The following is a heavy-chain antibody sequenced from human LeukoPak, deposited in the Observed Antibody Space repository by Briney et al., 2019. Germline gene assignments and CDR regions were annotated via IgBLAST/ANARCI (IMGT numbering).Heavy chain of an antibody. CDR2: ISYDGTNK. CDR3: ARGNIGNP. CDR1: GFSFTNYP. Sequence: GRSLRLSCAAPGFSFTNYPMQWVRQTPGKGLQWVAVISYDGTNKYYADSVKGRFTISRDNSKNTLYLQMNSLRPEDTAVYYCARGNIGNPWGQGSLVTVSS. J-gene: IGHJ5*02. D-gene: IGHD1-26*01. V-gene: IGHV3-30-3*01.